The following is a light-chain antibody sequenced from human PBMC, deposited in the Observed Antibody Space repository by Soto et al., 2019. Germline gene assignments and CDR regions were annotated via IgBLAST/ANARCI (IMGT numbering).Light chain of an antibody. CDR2: GAS. J-gene: IGKJ1*01. Sequence: EIVLTQSPGTLSLSPGERATLSCRASQSVSSSYLAWYQQKPGQAPRLLIYGASSRATGIPDRFSGSGAGTDFTLTISRLEPEDYAVYYCQQYGSSLWTLDQVTKVEIK. V-gene: IGKV3-20*01. CDR3: QQYGSSLWT. CDR1: QSVSSSY.